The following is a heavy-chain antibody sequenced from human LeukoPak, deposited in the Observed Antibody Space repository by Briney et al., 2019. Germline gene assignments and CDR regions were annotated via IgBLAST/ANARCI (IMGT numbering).Heavy chain of an antibody. CDR3: ARVRSGSRSWDNWFDP. CDR2: IYTSGST. V-gene: IGHV4-4*07. CDR1: GGSISSYY. D-gene: IGHD5-12*01. Sequence: PSETLSLTCTVSGGSISSYYWSWIRQPAGKGLEWIGRIYTSGSTNYNPSLKSRVTMSVDTSKNQFSLKLSSVTAADTAVYYCARVRSGSRSWDNWFDPWSQGTLVTVSS. J-gene: IGHJ5*02.